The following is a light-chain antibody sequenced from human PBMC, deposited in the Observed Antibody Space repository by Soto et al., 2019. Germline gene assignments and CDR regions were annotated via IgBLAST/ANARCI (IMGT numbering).Light chain of an antibody. CDR1: QSVSSSY. V-gene: IGKV3-20*01. J-gene: IGKJ1*01. CDR3: QQYGSSPRT. CDR2: ATS. Sequence: EIVLTQSPGTLSLSPGERATLSCRASQSVSSSYLAWYQHRPGQAPSLLIYATSSRATGIPDRFSGSGSGTDFTLTISRLEPEDFAVYYCQQYGSSPRTFGQGTK.